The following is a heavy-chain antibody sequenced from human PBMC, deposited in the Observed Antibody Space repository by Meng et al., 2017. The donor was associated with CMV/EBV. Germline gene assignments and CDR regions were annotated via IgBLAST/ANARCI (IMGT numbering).Heavy chain of an antibody. CDR1: GYTFTSYG. CDR3: ARAEWELLSITSSWFDP. J-gene: IGHJ5*02. D-gene: IGHD1-26*01. Sequence: SVKVSCKASGYTFTSYGISWVRQAPGQGLEWMGGIIPIFGTANYAQKFQGRVTITTDESTSTAYMELSSLRSEDTAVYYCARAEWELLSITSSWFDPWGQGTLVTVSS. CDR2: IIPIFGTA. V-gene: IGHV1-69*05.